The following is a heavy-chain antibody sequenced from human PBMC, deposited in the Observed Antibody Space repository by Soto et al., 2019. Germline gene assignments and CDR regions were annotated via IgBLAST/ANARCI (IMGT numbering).Heavy chain of an antibody. CDR1: GFTFSSYG. CDR3: ARGRMEAGSGSYLDFDY. Sequence: GGSLRLSCAASGFTFSSYGMHWVRQAPGKGLEWVAVIWYDGSNKYYADSVKGRFTISRDNSKNTLYLQMNSLRAEDTAVYYCARGRMEAGSGSYLDFDYWGQGTLVTVSS. D-gene: IGHD3-10*01. CDR2: IWYDGSNK. V-gene: IGHV3-33*01. J-gene: IGHJ4*02.